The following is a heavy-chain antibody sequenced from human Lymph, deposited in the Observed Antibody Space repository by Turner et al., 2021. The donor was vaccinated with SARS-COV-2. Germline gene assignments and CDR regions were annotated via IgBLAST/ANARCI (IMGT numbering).Heavy chain of an antibody. CDR1: GFSSSSQS. J-gene: IGHJ6*02. CDR2: FYKIGSI. CDR3: ARHQGSTSGYDHGMNV. Sequence: QVQLQESGPGLVRPSETLSLTCTVSGFSSSSQSWSWIRQSPGRGLEWIGYFYKIGSIDYNPTLRSRVTISVDTSKNQLSLNLISMTAADTAVYYCARHQGSTSGYDHGMNVWGQGTAVIVSS. V-gene: IGHV4-59*08. D-gene: IGHD1-1*01.